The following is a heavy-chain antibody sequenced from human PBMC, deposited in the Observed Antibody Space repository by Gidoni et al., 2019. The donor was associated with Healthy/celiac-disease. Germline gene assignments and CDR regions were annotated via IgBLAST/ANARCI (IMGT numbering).Heavy chain of an antibody. J-gene: IGHJ5*02. CDR1: GGSISSGGYS. CDR2: ICHRGST. CDR3: AREEGIAAPPGVHTIPTLGWFDP. V-gene: IGHV4-30-2*01. Sequence: QLQLQESGSGLVKPSQPLSLTCAVSGGSISSGGYSWSWIRQPPGKGLEWIGYICHRGSTDYNPSLKGRVTISVDSSKNQFSLKLSSVTAADTAVYYCAREEGIAAPPGVHTIPTLGWFDPWGQGTLVTVSS. D-gene: IGHD6-13*01.